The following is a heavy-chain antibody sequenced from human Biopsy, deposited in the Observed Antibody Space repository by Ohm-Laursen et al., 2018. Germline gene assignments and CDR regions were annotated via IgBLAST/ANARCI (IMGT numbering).Heavy chain of an antibody. CDR3: ARATNSTGWPYYYFYGMDV. Sequence: GALSLTCTVSGGSISSDYWSWIRQTPGKGLEWVGYIYYSGSTNYNPSLKSRVTISGDTSKNQFSLRLNSVTAADTAVYYCARATNSTGWPYYYFYGMDVWGQGTTVTVSS. D-gene: IGHD2/OR15-2a*01. J-gene: IGHJ6*02. CDR2: IYYSGST. V-gene: IGHV4-59*01. CDR1: GGSISSDY.